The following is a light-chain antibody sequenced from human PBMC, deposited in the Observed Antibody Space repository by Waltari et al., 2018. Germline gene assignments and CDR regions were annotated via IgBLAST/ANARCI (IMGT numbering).Light chain of an antibody. J-gene: IGLJ2*01. Sequence: QSALTQPRSVSGSPGQSVTISCTGTSSDVGGYNYVSWYQQHPGKAPKIIIYDVSKRPSGVPDRFSGSKSGNTASLTISGLQAEDEADYYCCSYAGSYTLVFGGGTKLTVL. CDR1: SSDVGGYNY. CDR3: CSYAGSYTLV. V-gene: IGLV2-11*01. CDR2: DVS.